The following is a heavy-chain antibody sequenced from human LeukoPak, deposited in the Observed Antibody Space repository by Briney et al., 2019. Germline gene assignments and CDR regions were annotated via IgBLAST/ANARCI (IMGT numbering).Heavy chain of an antibody. D-gene: IGHD3-3*01. J-gene: IGHJ3*02. Sequence: ASVKVSCKASGYTFTSYYMHWVRQAPGQGLEWMAIINPSDGTTTYAQKFQGRVSVTRDTSTSTAYMELRSLRSDDTAVYYCAREYNFSDAFDIWGQGTMVTVSS. CDR3: AREYNFSDAFDI. V-gene: IGHV1-46*01. CDR2: INPSDGTT. CDR1: GYTFTSYY.